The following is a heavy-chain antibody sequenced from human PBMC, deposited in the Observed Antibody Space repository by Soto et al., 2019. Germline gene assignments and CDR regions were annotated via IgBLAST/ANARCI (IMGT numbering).Heavy chain of an antibody. CDR1: SGSISSSNW. Sequence: SETLSLTCAVSSGSISSSNWWSWVRQPPGKGLEWIGEIYHSGSTNYNPSLKSRVTISVDKSKNQFSLKLSSVTAADTAVYYCARGSRDWTYYYYYMDVWGKGTTVTVSS. D-gene: IGHD1-1*01. CDR3: ARGSRDWTYYYYYMDV. CDR2: IYHSGST. V-gene: IGHV4-4*02. J-gene: IGHJ6*03.